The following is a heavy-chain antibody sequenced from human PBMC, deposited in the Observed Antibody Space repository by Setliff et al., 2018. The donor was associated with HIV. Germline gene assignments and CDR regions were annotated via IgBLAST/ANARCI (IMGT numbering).Heavy chain of an antibody. CDR3: AIDMVGGWLRPMPDF. D-gene: IGHD2-2*01. J-gene: IGHJ4*02. V-gene: IGHV1-24*01. CDR2: FDPEDGET. CDR1: GFTLREVS. Sequence: ASVKVSCKVSGFTLREVSMHWVRQAPGKGLEWMGYFDPEDGETVYAQKFQSRVTMTEDTSTNTAYMELSGLRSGDTAVYYCAIDMVGGWLRPMPDFWGQGALVTVSS.